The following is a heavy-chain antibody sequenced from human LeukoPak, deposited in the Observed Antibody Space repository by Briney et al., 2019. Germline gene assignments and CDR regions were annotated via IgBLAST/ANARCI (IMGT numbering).Heavy chain of an antibody. V-gene: IGHV3-33*06. Sequence: GRSLRLSCAASGFTFSSYAMHWVRQAPGKGLEGVAVIWNDGSIKYNADFVKGRFTISRDNSKNTLCLQMSSLRAEDTAVYYCAKVDPTGAYFDYWGQGTLVTVSS. D-gene: IGHD4-17*01. CDR3: AKVDPTGAYFDY. J-gene: IGHJ4*02. CDR1: GFTFSSYA. CDR2: IWNDGSIK.